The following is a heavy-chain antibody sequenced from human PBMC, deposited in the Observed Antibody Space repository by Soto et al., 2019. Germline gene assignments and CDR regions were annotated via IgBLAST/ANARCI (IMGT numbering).Heavy chain of an antibody. Sequence: ASVKVSCKASGYTFTSYYMHWVRQAPGQGLEWMGIINPSGGSTSYAQKFQGRVTMTRDTSTSTVYMELSSLRSEDTAVYYCARISHATPYYYDSSGYYYGHAFDIWGQGTMFTVSS. CDR3: ARISHATPYYYDSSGYYYGHAFDI. V-gene: IGHV1-46*01. J-gene: IGHJ3*02. CDR2: INPSGGST. D-gene: IGHD3-22*01. CDR1: GYTFTSYY.